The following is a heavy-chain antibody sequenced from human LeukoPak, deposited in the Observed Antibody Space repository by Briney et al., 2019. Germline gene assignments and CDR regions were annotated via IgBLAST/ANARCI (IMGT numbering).Heavy chain of an antibody. D-gene: IGHD4-17*01. J-gene: IGHJ4*02. V-gene: IGHV4-30-4*01. CDR2: IYYSGST. CDR3: AGLIYGDYAIVD. Sequence: SQTLSLTCTVSGGSISSGDYYWSWIRQPPGKGLEWIGYIYYSGSTYYNPSLKSRVTISVDTSKNQFSLKLSSVTAADTAVYYCAGLIYGDYAIVDWGQGTLVTVSS. CDR1: GGSISSGDYY.